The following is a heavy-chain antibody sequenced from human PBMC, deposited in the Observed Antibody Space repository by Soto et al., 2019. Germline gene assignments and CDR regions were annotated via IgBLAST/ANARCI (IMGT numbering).Heavy chain of an antibody. D-gene: IGHD3-10*01. V-gene: IGHV1-18*01. CDR2: ISAYNGNT. CDR3: ARDKGSRGWFGEPGRFDP. Sequence: QVQLVQSGAEVKKPGASVKVSCKASGYTFTSYGISWVRQAPGQGLEWMGWISAYNGNTNYAQKLQGRVTMTTDTATSTGYMELRSLRYDDTAVYYCARDKGSRGWFGEPGRFDPWGQGTLVTVSS. CDR1: GYTFTSYG. J-gene: IGHJ5*02.